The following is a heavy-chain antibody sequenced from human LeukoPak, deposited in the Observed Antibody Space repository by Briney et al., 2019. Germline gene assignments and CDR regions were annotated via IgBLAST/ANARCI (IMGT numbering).Heavy chain of an antibody. V-gene: IGHV4-39*01. J-gene: IGHJ4*02. D-gene: IGHD2-2*01. CDR3: ARSTAAFVVVPAAISY. Sequence: SETLSLTCTVSGGSISSSSYYWGWIRQPPGKGLEWIGSIYYSGSTYYNPSLKSRVTISVDTSKNQFSLKLSSVTAADTAVYYCARSTAAFVVVPAAISYWGQGTLVAVSS. CDR1: GGSISSSSYY. CDR2: IYYSGST.